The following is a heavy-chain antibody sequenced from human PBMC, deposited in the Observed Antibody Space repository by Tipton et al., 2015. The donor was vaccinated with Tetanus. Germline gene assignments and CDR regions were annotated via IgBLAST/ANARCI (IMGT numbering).Heavy chain of an antibody. V-gene: IGHV1-8*01. Sequence: QSGAEVRKPGVSVRVSCRASGYTFTSYDINWVRQATGQGLEWMGWMTPRNGYTGYSQRFQGRVSMTRDTSLNTAYMELSSLRFEDTAVYYCVRGGTMDYWGQGTLVTVSA. CDR3: VRGGTMDY. D-gene: IGHD1-1*01. CDR1: GYTFTSYD. J-gene: IGHJ4*02. CDR2: MTPRNGYT.